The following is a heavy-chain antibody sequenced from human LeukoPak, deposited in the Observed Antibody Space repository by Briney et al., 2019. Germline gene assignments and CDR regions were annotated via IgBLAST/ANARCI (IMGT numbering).Heavy chain of an antibody. CDR1: GFTFSSYA. D-gene: IGHD6-19*01. V-gene: IGHV3-23*01. CDR3: AKDLYGGGWYNYFDP. J-gene: IGHJ5*02. Sequence: GGSLRLSCAASGFTFSSYAMSWVRQAPGKGLEWVSAISGSGGSTYYADSVKGRFTISRDNSKNTGYLQMNSLRPEDSAMYYCAKDLYGGGWYNYFDPRGQGTRVTVSS. CDR2: ISGSGGST.